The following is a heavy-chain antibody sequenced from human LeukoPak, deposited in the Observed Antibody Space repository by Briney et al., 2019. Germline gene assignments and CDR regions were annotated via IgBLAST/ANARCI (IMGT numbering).Heavy chain of an antibody. CDR2: ISAYNGNT. V-gene: IGHV1-18*01. CDR3: ARVDIVVVPAAPDY. Sequence: ASVKVSCKASGYTFTSYGISWVRQAPGQGLEWMGWISAYNGNTNYAQKLQGRVTMTTDTSTSTAYMELRSLRSGDTAVYYCARVDIVVVPAAPDYWGQGTLVTVSS. J-gene: IGHJ4*02. CDR1: GYTFTSYG. D-gene: IGHD2-2*01.